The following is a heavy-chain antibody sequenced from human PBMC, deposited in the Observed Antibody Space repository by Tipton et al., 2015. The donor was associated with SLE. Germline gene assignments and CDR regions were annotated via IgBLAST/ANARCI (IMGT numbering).Heavy chain of an antibody. Sequence: SLRLSCAASGFTFSSYAMSWVRQAPGKGLEWVSVITGSGGSTYYADSVKGRFTISRDNSKNTLYLQMNSLRAEDTAVYYCAKDRHSSSGLGAFDIWGQGTMVTVSS. CDR3: AKDRHSSSGLGAFDI. V-gene: IGHV3-23*01. CDR2: ITGSGGST. D-gene: IGHD6-6*01. J-gene: IGHJ3*02. CDR1: GFTFSSYA.